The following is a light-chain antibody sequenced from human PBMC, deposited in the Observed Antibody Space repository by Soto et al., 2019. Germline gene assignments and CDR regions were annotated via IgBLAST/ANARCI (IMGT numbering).Light chain of an antibody. V-gene: IGKV1-39*01. CDR1: QSISIY. Sequence: DIQMTQSPSSLSASVGDRVTITCRASQSISIYLNWYQQKPGKAPKLLIYAASSLQSGVPSRFSGSGSGTDFTLTISSLQPEDFATYYCQQSYSTARTFGQGTKVDIK. CDR3: QQSYSTART. CDR2: AAS. J-gene: IGKJ1*01.